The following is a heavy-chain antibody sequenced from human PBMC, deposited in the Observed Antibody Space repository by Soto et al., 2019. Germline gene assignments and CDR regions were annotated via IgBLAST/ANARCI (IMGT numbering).Heavy chain of an antibody. J-gene: IGHJ6*04. V-gene: IGHV4-31*03. Sequence: SETLSLTCTVSGGSISSGGYYWSWIRQHPGKGLEWIGYIYYSGSTYYNPSLKSRVTISVDTSKNQFSLKLSSVTAADTAVYYCASSNIAAAGFYYYGTDAWRGALTVTVSS. CDR3: ASSNIAAAGFYYYGTDA. CDR2: IYYSGST. CDR1: GGSISSGGYY. D-gene: IGHD6-13*01.